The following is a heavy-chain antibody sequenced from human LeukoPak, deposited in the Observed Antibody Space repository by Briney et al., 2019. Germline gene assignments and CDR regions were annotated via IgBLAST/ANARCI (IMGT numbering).Heavy chain of an antibody. J-gene: IGHJ4*02. D-gene: IGHD1-26*01. CDR2: INPNSGGT. V-gene: IGHV1-2*02. Sequence: GASVKISCKASGYTFTGYYMHWVRQAPGQGLEWMGWINPNSGGTNYAQKFQGRVTMTRDTSISTAYMELRSLRSDDTAVYYCARLTWELLDNYFDYWGQGTLVTVSS. CDR3: ARLTWELLDNYFDY. CDR1: GYTFTGYY.